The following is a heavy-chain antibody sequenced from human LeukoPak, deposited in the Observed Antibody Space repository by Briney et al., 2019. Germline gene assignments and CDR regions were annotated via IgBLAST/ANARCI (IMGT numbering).Heavy chain of an antibody. CDR2: IIPIFGTA. CDR3: ATKGGYWSRTSCNTWFDP. V-gene: IGHV1-69*05. Sequence: ASVKVSCRASGGTFSRYAISWVRRAPGQGLEWMGGIIPIFGTANYAQKFQGRVTSTTDESTSTAYMELSSLISEDTAVYYCATKGGYWSRTSCNTWFDPWGQGTLVTVSS. D-gene: IGHD2-2*01. CDR1: GGTFSRYA. J-gene: IGHJ5*02.